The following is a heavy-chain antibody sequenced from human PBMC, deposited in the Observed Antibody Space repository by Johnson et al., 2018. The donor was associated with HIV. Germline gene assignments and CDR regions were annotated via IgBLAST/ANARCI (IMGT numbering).Heavy chain of an antibody. CDR3: AREDVGSSAPDAFDI. CDR2: ISYAGTNK. V-gene: IGHV3-30*03. J-gene: IGHJ3*02. CDR1: QFTFNRYG. D-gene: IGHD1-26*01. Sequence: QVQLVESGGGVVQPGRSLRLSCAASQFTFNRYGMHWVRQAPGKGLEWVAVISYAGTNKYYADSVKGRFTISRDNSKNTLYLQMNSLRAEDTAVYYCAREDVGSSAPDAFDIWGQGTMVTVS.